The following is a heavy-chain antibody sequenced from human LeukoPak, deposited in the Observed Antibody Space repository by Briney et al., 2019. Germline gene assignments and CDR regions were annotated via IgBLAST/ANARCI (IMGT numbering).Heavy chain of an antibody. CDR2: ISSSSSYI. V-gene: IGHV3-21*01. CDR1: GFTFSSYS. J-gene: IGHJ4*02. Sequence: GGSPRLSCAASGFTFSSYSMNWVRQAPGKGLEWVSSISSSSSYINYADSVKGRFTISRDNAKNSLYLQMNSLRAEDTAVYYCARVKRVATIPTYDYWGQGTLVTVSS. D-gene: IGHD5-12*01. CDR3: ARVKRVATIPTYDY.